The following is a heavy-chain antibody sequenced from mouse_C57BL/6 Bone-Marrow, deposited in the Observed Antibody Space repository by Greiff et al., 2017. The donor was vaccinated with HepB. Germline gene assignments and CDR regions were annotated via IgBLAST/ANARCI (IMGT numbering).Heavy chain of an antibody. CDR3: ARGILRSLDY. J-gene: IGHJ2*01. CDR1: GYAFSSSW. CDR2: IYPGDGDT. D-gene: IGHD1-1*01. Sequence: QVQLQQSGPELVKPGASVKISCKASGYAFSSSWMNWVKQRPGKGLEWIGRIYPGDGDTNYNGKFKGKATLTADKSSSTAYIQLSSLTSEDSAVYFCARGILRSLDYWGQGTTLTVSS. V-gene: IGHV1-82*01.